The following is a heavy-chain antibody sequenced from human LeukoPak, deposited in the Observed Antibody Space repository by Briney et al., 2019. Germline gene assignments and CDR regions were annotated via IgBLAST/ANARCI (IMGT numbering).Heavy chain of an antibody. V-gene: IGHV3-30*18. CDR2: ISYDGSNK. CDR3: AKDYRRGRVYGSGSYLVY. D-gene: IGHD3-10*01. CDR1: GFSVRTTY. Sequence: GGSLRLSCAASGFSVRTTYMSWVRQAPGKGLEWVAVISYDGSNKYYADSVKGRFTISRDNSKNTLYLQMNSLRAEDTAVYYCAKDYRRGRVYGSGSYLVYWGQGTLVTVSS. J-gene: IGHJ4*02.